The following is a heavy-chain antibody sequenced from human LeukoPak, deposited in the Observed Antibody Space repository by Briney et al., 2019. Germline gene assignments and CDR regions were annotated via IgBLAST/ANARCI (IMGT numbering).Heavy chain of an antibody. Sequence: GGSLRLSCAASGFTFSSYSMNWVRQAPGKGLEWVSSISSSSSYIYYADSVKGRFTISRDNAKNSLYLQMNSLRAEDTAVYYCARDGKYYGSRSYLSTGMDYWGQGTLVTVSS. D-gene: IGHD3-10*01. J-gene: IGHJ4*02. CDR2: ISSSSSYI. CDR1: GFTFSSYS. V-gene: IGHV3-21*01. CDR3: ARDGKYYGSRSYLSTGMDY.